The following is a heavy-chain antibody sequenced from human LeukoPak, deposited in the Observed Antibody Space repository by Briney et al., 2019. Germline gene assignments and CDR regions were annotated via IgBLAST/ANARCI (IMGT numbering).Heavy chain of an antibody. CDR3: ARSIAAAGPFDY. J-gene: IGHJ4*02. CDR1: GFTFSSYA. D-gene: IGHD6-13*01. CDR2: ISYDGSNK. Sequence: GWSLRLHCAASGFTFSSYAMHWFRQAQGKVLAWVAVISYDGSNKYYADSVKGRFTISRDNSKNTLYLQMNSLRAEDTAVYYCARSIAAAGPFDYWGQGTLVTVSS. V-gene: IGHV3-30*04.